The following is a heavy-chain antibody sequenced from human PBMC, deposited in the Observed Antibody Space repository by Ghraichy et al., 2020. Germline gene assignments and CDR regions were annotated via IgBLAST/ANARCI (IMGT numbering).Heavy chain of an antibody. V-gene: IGHV4-31*03. Sequence: SCTVSGGSISNDGYYWTWIRQHPGKGLEWIGYIYYSGTTYHNPSLKSRVTISVDTSKNQFSLNLSSVTAADTAVYFCARYHGASRWFDPWGQGTLVTVSS. CDR3: ARYHGASRWFDP. CDR2: IYYSGTT. J-gene: IGHJ5*02. CDR1: GGSISNDGYY. D-gene: IGHD4-17*01.